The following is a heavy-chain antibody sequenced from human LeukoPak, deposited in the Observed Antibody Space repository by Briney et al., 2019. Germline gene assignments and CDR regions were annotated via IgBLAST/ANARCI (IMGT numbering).Heavy chain of an antibody. J-gene: IGHJ3*02. CDR3: ARATYREAFDI. D-gene: IGHD2-2*02. Sequence: PGGSLRLSCAASGFTFSRYTMNWVRQAPGKGLEWVSYISSSGTIYYAVSVKGRFTISRDNAKNSLYLQMNSLRAEDTAVYYCARATYREAFDIWGQGTMVTVSS. V-gene: IGHV3-48*04. CDR2: ISSSGTI. CDR1: GFTFSRYT.